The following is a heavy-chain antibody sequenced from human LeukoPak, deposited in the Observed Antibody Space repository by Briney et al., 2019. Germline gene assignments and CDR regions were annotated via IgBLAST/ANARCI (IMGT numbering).Heavy chain of an antibody. V-gene: IGHV3-7*01. CDR1: GFTFSSYW. CDR3: ARNQRRLDY. Sequence: GGSLRLSCAASGFTFSSYWMSWVRRAPGKGLELVANIKQDGSEKYYVDSVKGRFTISRDNAKNSLYLQMNSLGAEDTAEYYCARNQRRLDYWGQGTLVTVSS. CDR2: IKQDGSEK. J-gene: IGHJ4*02. D-gene: IGHD1-14*01.